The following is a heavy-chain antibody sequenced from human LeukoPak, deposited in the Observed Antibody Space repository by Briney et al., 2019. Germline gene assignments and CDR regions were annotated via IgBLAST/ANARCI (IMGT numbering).Heavy chain of an antibody. V-gene: IGHV4-4*07. CDR2: IYSTGST. Sequence: SETLSLTCAVSGGSISSYYWSWIRQPAGRGLEWIGRIYSTGSTNYNPSLKSRVTMSVDTSKNQFSLKLSSVTAADTAVYYCARGSGYYSSFDYWGQGTLVTVSS. D-gene: IGHD3-22*01. J-gene: IGHJ4*02. CDR1: GGSISSYY. CDR3: ARGSGYYSSFDY.